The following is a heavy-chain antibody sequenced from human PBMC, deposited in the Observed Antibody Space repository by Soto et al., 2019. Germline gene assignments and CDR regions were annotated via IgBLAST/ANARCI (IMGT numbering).Heavy chain of an antibody. CDR1: GFTVSSYY. V-gene: IGHV3-53*01. CDR3: AREQGNGFFHGAFDI. CDR2: LYSGGST. Sequence: GGSLRLSCAASGFTVSSYYMSWVRQAPGKGLEWVSVLYSGGSTYYIDSVKGRFTISRDNSKNTLYLQMDSLRAEDSAVYYCAREQGNGFFHGAFDIWGQGTMVTV. D-gene: IGHD3-3*01. J-gene: IGHJ3*02.